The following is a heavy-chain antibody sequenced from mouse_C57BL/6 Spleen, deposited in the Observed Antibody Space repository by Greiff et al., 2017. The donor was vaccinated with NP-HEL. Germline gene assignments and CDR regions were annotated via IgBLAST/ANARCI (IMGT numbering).Heavy chain of an antibody. D-gene: IGHD1-1*01. V-gene: IGHV1-64*01. CDR3: ARETTVVYFDY. CDR1: GYTFTSYW. Sequence: QVQLKQSGAELVKPGASVKLSCKASGYTFTSYWMHWVKQRPGQGLEWIGMIHPNSGSTNYNEKFKSKATLTVDKSSSTAYMQLSSLTSEDSAVYYCARETTVVYFDYWGQGTTLTVSS. CDR2: IHPNSGST. J-gene: IGHJ2*01.